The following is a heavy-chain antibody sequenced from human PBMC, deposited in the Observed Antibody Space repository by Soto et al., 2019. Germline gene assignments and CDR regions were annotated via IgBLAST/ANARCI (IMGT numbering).Heavy chain of an antibody. D-gene: IGHD3-10*01. J-gene: IGHJ6*02. V-gene: IGHV4-34*01. CDR2: IDHSGST. Sequence: SETLSLTCAVYGGSFSGYYWSWIRQPPGKGLEWIGEIDHSGSTNYNPSLKSRVTISVDTSKNQFSLKRSSVTAADTAVYYCARYGVLVRGYSRYYYGMDVWGQGTTVTVSS. CDR3: ARYGVLVRGYSRYYYGMDV. CDR1: GGSFSGYY.